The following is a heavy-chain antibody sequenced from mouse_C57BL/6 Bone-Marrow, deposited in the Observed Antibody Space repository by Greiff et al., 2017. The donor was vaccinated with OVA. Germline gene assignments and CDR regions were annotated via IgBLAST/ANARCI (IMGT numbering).Heavy chain of an antibody. D-gene: IGHD1-1*01. V-gene: IGHV1-75*01. CDR3: AIWPSYYGSSPYWYFDV. Sequence: QVQLQQSGPELVKPGASVKISCKASGYTFTDYYINWVKQRPGQGLEWIGWIFPGSGSTYYNEKFKGKATLTVDKSSSTAYMLLSSLTSEDSAVYFCAIWPSYYGSSPYWYFDVWGTGTTVTVSS. J-gene: IGHJ1*03. CDR1: GYTFTDYY. CDR2: IFPGSGST.